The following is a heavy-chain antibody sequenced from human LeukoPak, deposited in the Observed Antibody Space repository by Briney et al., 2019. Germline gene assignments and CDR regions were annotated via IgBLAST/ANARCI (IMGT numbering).Heavy chain of an antibody. J-gene: IGHJ6*03. CDR2: IYYSGST. CDR3: ARPLKRVPAASESYYYYMDV. D-gene: IGHD2-2*01. CDR1: GGSISSSSYY. Sequence: KPSETLSLTCTVSGGSISSSSYYWGWIRQPPGKGLEWIGSIYYSGSTYYNPSLKSRVTISVDTSKNQFSLKLSSVTTADTAVYYCARPLKRVPAASESYYYYMDVWGKGTTVTVSS. V-gene: IGHV4-39*01.